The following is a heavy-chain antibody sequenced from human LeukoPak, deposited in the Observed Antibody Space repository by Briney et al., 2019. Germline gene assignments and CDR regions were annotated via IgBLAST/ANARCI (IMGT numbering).Heavy chain of an antibody. D-gene: IGHD2-2*01. CDR3: AREGRSVVIKFFEY. CDR2: IKDDGSAK. Sequence: GGSLRLSCAASGFTFSSSWMSWLRQAPGKGLEWVADIKDDGSAKYYVDSVKGRFSISRDNAKNSVYLQMNSLRAEDTAVYYCAREGRSVVIKFFEYWGQGTLVTVSS. V-gene: IGHV3-7*01. CDR1: GFTFSSSW. J-gene: IGHJ4*02.